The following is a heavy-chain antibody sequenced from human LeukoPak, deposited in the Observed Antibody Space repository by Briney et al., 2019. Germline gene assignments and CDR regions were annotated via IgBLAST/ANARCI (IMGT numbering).Heavy chain of an antibody. CDR2: IIPILGIA. Sequence: SVKVSCKSSGGTFSSYAISWVRPAPGQGLEWMGRIIPILGIANYAQKFQGRVTITADKSTSTAYMELSSLRSEDTAVYYSARSLDTAMVALDYWGQGTLVTFSS. CDR3: ARSLDTAMVALDY. V-gene: IGHV1-69*04. D-gene: IGHD5-18*01. J-gene: IGHJ4*02. CDR1: GGTFSSYA.